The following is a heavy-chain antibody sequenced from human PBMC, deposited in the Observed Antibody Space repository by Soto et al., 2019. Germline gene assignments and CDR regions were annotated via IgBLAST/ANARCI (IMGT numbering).Heavy chain of an antibody. J-gene: IGHJ4*02. Sequence: QVQLQESGSGLVKPSQTLSLTCTVSGASITSGGYPWGWSRQPPGKGLEWIGYIYPSGTTYYNPSLTSRVTLSIEDSKNQFSLRLSSVTAADTAFYYCARGDWGSSAHYWGRGILVNVSS. CDR3: ARGDWGSSAHY. CDR2: IYPSGTT. V-gene: IGHV4-30-2*01. CDR1: GASITSGGYP. D-gene: IGHD7-27*01.